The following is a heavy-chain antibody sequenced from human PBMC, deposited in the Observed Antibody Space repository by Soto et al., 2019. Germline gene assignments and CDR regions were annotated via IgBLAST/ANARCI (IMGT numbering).Heavy chain of an antibody. CDR2: FDPEDGET. D-gene: IGHD3-3*01. J-gene: IGHJ3*02. CDR3: GTGRLLEWFPDAFDI. V-gene: IGHV1-24*01. Sequence: ASVKVSATVSGYTLTELSMHWVRQAPGKGLEWMGGFDPEDGETIYAQKFQGRVTMTEDTSTDTAYMELSSLRSEDTAVYYCGTGRLLEWFPDAFDIWGQGTMVTVSS. CDR1: GYTLTELS.